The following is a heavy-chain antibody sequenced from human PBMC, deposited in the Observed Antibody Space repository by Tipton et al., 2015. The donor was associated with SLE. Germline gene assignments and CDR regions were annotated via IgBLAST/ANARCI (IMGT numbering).Heavy chain of an antibody. CDR1: GGSFSGYY. J-gene: IGHJ5*02. Sequence: LRLSCAVYGGSFSGYYWSWIRQPPGKGLEWIGEINHSGSTNYNPSLKSRVTISVDTSKNQFSLKLSSVTAADTAVYYCARVTYEYYGSGSPRLYWFDPWGQGTLVTVSS. CDR2: INHSGST. D-gene: IGHD3-10*01. V-gene: IGHV4-34*01. CDR3: ARVTYEYYGSGSPRLYWFDP.